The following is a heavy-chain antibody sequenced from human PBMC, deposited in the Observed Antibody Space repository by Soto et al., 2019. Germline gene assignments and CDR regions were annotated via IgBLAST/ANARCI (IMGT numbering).Heavy chain of an antibody. CDR2: TCRYGREL. J-gene: IGHJ4*02. CDR3: VRGTTAWRGMDY. V-gene: IGHV3-74*01. D-gene: IGHD1-1*01. Sequence: GGSLRLSCAASGLTFSTYGMHWVRHTPGTGLVWVSRTCRYGRELYYADSVKGRFTISRDDAKNTLYLQMDSLRVEDTGIYYCVRGTTAWRGMDYWGQGALVTVSS. CDR1: GLTFSTYG.